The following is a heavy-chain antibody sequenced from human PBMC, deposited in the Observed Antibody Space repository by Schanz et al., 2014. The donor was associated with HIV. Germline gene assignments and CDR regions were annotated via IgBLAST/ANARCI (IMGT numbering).Heavy chain of an antibody. Sequence: QVQLVESGGGVVQPGRSLRLSCAASGFTFSSFAMHWVRQAPGKGLEWVTLISYEGSKRYYADSVKGRFTVSRDNTKNTLFLQMNSLRAEDTAMYYCAKGQRGMVRGDIDHWGQGTLVTVSS. CDR2: ISYEGSKR. D-gene: IGHD3-10*01. J-gene: IGHJ4*02. CDR1: GFTFSSFA. V-gene: IGHV3-30-3*01. CDR3: AKGQRGMVRGDIDH.